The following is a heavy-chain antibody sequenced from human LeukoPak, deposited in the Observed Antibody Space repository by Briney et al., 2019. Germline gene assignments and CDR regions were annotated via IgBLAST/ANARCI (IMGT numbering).Heavy chain of an antibody. J-gene: IGHJ4*02. CDR1: GGSISSYY. CDR3: ARHAAGTGSEYDY. CDR2: IYYSGST. V-gene: IGHV4-59*08. Sequence: SETLSLTCTVSGGSISSYYWSWIRQPPGKGLEWIGYIYYSGSTNYNPSLKSRVTISVDTSKNQFSLKLSSVTAADTAVYYCARHAAGTGSEYDYWGQGTLVTVSS. D-gene: IGHD6-13*01.